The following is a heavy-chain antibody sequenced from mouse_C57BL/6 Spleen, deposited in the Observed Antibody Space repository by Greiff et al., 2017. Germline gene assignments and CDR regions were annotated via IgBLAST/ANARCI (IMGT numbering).Heavy chain of an antibody. D-gene: IGHD1-1*01. CDR3: ARGMAYYYGSSYVWYFDV. CDR2: FHPYNDDT. CDR1: GYTFTTYP. J-gene: IGHJ1*03. V-gene: IGHV1-47*01. Sequence: QVQLQQSGAELVKPGASVKMSCKASGYTFTTYPIEWMKQNHGKSLEWIGNFHPYNDDTKYNEKFKGKATLTVEKSSSTVYLELSRLTSDDSAVYYCARGMAYYYGSSYVWYFDVWGTGTTVTVSS.